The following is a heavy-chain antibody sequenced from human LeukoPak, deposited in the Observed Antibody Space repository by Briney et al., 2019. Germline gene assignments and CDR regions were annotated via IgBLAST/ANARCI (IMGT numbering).Heavy chain of an antibody. J-gene: IGHJ4*02. CDR3: ARDGPYSSGWYYFDY. V-gene: IGHV4-39*02. CDR2: VYYSGNT. D-gene: IGHD6-19*01. Sequence: PSETLSLTCTVSGGSISSSSFYWGWIRQPPGKGLEWIGTVYYSGNTYYNPSLQSRVTISVDTSRNQFSLKLSSVTAADTAVYYCARDGPYSSGWYYFDYWGQGTLVTVSS. CDR1: GGSISSSSFY.